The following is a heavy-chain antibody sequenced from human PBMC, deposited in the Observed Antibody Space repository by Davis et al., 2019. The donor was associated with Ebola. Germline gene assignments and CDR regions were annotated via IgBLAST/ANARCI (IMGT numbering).Heavy chain of an antibody. Sequence: GESLKISCAASGFTFSSYAMSWVRQAPGKGLEWVSAISGSGGSTYYADSVKGRFTISRDNSKNTLYLQMNSLRAEDTALYYCAKDGAAAYYYYGMDVWGQGTTVTVSS. J-gene: IGHJ6*02. V-gene: IGHV3-23*01. CDR2: ISGSGGST. D-gene: IGHD3-16*01. CDR3: AKDGAAAYYYYGMDV. CDR1: GFTFSSYA.